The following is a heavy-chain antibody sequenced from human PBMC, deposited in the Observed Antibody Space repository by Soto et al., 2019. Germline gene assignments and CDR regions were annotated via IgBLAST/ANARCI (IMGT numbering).Heavy chain of an antibody. CDR2: MSYDGSNK. CDR3: AIPRPATLLLYAFDY. D-gene: IGHD2-8*01. J-gene: IGHJ4*02. V-gene: IGHV3-30-3*01. Sequence: GGSLRLSCAASGFTFSSYAMHWVRQAPGKGLEWVAVMSYDGSNKNYADSVKGRFTISRDISTSTLYLQMNSLRSEDTAVYYCAIPRPATLLLYAFDYWGLGTLVTVSS. CDR1: GFTFSSYA.